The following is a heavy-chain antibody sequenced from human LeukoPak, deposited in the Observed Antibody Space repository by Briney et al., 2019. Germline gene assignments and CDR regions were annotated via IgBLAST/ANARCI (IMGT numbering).Heavy chain of an antibody. Sequence: AASVKVSCKASGYTFTSYGISWVRQAPGQGLEWMGWISAYNGNTNYAQKLQGRVTMTTDTSTSTAYMELRSLRSDDTAVYYCARYCSSTSCPWGWFDPWGQGTLVTVSS. D-gene: IGHD2-2*01. CDR3: ARYCSSTSCPWGWFDP. J-gene: IGHJ5*02. CDR1: GYTFTSYG. CDR2: ISAYNGNT. V-gene: IGHV1-18*01.